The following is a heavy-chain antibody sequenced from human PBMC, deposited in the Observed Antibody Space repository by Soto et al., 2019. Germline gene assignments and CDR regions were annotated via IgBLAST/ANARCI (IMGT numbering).Heavy chain of an antibody. V-gene: IGHV1-69*01. CDR2: MIPMFGTV. J-gene: IGHJ4*02. CDR1: GDTFSSYA. Sequence: QVQLVQSGAEVKKPGSSVKVSCKASGDTFSSYAISWVRQAPGQGLQWMGGMIPMFGTVNYAQSFQDRVTITADESTTTAYMELNSLRSEDMAVYYCARALYSSGWYPDYWGQGTLVTVSS. CDR3: ARALYSSGWYPDY. D-gene: IGHD6-19*01.